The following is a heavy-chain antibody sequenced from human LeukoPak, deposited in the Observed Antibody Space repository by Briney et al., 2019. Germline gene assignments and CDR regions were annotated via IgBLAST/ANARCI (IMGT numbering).Heavy chain of an antibody. CDR2: INHSGST. D-gene: IGHD2-2*01. CDR1: GGSFSGYY. Sequence: SETLSLTCAVYGGSFSGYYWSWIRQPPGKGLEWIGEINHSGSTNYNPSLKSRVTISVDTSKNQFSLKLSSVTAADTAVYYCARGSDIVVVPAAAYFDYWGQGTLVTVSS. CDR3: ARGSDIVVVPAAAYFDY. J-gene: IGHJ4*02. V-gene: IGHV4-34*01.